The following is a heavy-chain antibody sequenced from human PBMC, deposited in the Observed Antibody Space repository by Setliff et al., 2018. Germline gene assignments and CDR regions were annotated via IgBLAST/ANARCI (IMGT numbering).Heavy chain of an antibody. CDR2: INYSGRN. J-gene: IGHJ6*03. V-gene: IGHV4-39*01. D-gene: IGHD3-3*01. CDR3: ARQKYWSGYYGEGYYYYMDV. Sequence: PSETLSLTCNVSGGSFSTSSDYWGWIRQPPGKGLEWIGSINYSGRNYYNPSLKSRVTIFADTSKNQLSLLLNSVTAADTALYYCARQKYWSGYYGEGYYYYMDVWGKGTTVTVSS. CDR1: GGSFSTSSDY.